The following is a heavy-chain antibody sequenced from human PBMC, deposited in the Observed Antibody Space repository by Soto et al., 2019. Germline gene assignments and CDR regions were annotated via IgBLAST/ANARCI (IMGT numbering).Heavy chain of an antibody. D-gene: IGHD4-17*01. Sequence: QVQLQESGPGLVKPSQTLSLTCTVSGGSISSGGYYWSWIRQHPGKGLEWIGYIYYSGSTYYNPSLKSRVTISVDTSKNQFSLKLSSVTDADTAVYYCARTTVVTPRFDPWGQGTLVTVSS. CDR1: GGSISSGGYY. J-gene: IGHJ5*02. CDR3: ARTTVVTPRFDP. V-gene: IGHV4-31*03. CDR2: IYYSGST.